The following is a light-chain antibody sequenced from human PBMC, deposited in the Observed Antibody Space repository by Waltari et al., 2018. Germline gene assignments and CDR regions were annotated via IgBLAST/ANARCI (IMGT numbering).Light chain of an antibody. CDR2: NGN. J-gene: IGLJ3*02. Sequence: QSVLTQPPSASGTPGQRVTISCSGSNSNVGGSSLNWYQQLPGTAPNLLIYNGNQRPSGVPDRFSGSKSATSASLAISDLQSEDEADYYCAAWDDRLKGWVFGGGTKVTVL. V-gene: IGLV1-44*01. CDR3: AAWDDRLKGWV. CDR1: NSNVGGSS.